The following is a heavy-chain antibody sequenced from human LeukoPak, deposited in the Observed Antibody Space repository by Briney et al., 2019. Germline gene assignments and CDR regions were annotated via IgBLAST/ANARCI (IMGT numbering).Heavy chain of an antibody. D-gene: IGHD6-13*01. Sequence: ASVKVSCKASGYTFTSYGHRWVRQAPGQGLEWMAWISVRNGDTNYAQKARDRVTVTTDTSTNTVSLGLRNLRSDDSAVYYCARVWGASSWYPFDYWGQGTLVTVSS. V-gene: IGHV1-18*01. CDR1: GYTFTSYG. CDR3: ARVWGASSWYPFDY. J-gene: IGHJ4*02. CDR2: ISVRNGDT.